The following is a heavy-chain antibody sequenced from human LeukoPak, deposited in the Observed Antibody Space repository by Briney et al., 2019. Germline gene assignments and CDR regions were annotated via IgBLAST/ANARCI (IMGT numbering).Heavy chain of an antibody. J-gene: IGHJ6*02. V-gene: IGHV1-8*02. Sequence: GASVRVSCKASGYSFPSFDINWVRQATGQGLEWVGWINPSSGNSGYAQKFQGRVTMTRNTSINTAYMELSGLRCEDTAVYYCARVTRYYYGMDVWGQGTTVTVSS. CDR2: INPSSGNS. CDR3: ARVTRYYYGMDV. CDR1: GYSFPSFD.